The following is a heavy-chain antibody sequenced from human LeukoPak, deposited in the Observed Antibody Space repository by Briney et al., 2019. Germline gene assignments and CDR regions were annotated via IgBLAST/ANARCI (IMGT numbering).Heavy chain of an antibody. CDR2: INSDGSST. V-gene: IGHV3-74*01. J-gene: IGHJ4*02. Sequence: QPSETLSLTCAVYGGSFSGYYWSWIRQPPGKGLVWVSRINSDGSSTSYADSVKGRFTISRDNAKNTLYLQMNSLRAEDTAVYYCARDIRSDYGDPPGYWGQGTLVTVSS. D-gene: IGHD4-17*01. CDR1: GGSFSGYY. CDR3: ARDIRSDYGDPPGY.